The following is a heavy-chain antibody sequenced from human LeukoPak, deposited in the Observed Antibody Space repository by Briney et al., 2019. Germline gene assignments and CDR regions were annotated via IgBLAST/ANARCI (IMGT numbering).Heavy chain of an antibody. CDR2: ISPYHGNT. J-gene: IGHJ4*02. V-gene: IGHV1-18*01. D-gene: IGHD3-10*01. Sequence: ASVKVSCKASGYTFTNYGISWVRQAPGQGLEWMGWISPYHGNTNYAQKLQGRVTMTTDTSTSTAYMELRSLRSDETAMYYCARDRGPSVDSGIHYQYYFHYWGQGTLVTVSS. CDR3: ARDRGPSVDSGIHYQYYFHY. CDR1: GYTFTNYG.